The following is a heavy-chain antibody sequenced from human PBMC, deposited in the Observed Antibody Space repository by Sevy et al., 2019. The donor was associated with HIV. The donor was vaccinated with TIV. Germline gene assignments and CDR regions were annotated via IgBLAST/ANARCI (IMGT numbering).Heavy chain of an antibody. CDR2: ISNSGDRT. CDR3: AKTLGAIASPFDY. Sequence: GGSLRLSCAASGFSFNTYAMTWVRQAPGKGLEWVSVISNSGDRTYYADSVKGRFTISRDNSKNTLYLQMISLRAEDTAVYDCAKTLGAIASPFDYRGQGTLVTVSS. CDR1: GFSFNTYA. D-gene: IGHD7-27*01. V-gene: IGHV3-23*01. J-gene: IGHJ4*02.